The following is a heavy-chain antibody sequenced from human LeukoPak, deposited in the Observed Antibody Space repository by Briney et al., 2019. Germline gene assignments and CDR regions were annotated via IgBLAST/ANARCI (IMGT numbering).Heavy chain of an antibody. D-gene: IGHD6-19*01. CDR2: ISAYNGNT. CDR3: ARWYSSGSRGDWFDP. Sequence: GESLKISCKGSGYSFTSYWIGWVRQMPGKGLEWMGWISAYNGNTNYAQKLQGRVTMTTDTSTSTAYMELRSLRSDDTAVYYCARWYSSGSRGDWFDPWGQGTLVTVSS. J-gene: IGHJ5*02. CDR1: GYSFTSYW. V-gene: IGHV1-18*04.